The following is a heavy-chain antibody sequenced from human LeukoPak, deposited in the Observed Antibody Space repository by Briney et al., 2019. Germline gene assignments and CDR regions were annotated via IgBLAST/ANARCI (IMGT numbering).Heavy chain of an antibody. D-gene: IGHD3-22*01. V-gene: IGHV1-8*01. J-gene: IGHJ5*02. CDR3: ARGLRITMIVVVTHNWFDP. CDR2: ITPNSGNT. Sequence: ASVEVSCKASGYTFTSYDINWERQATGQGLEFIVYITPNSGNTGYAQKFQGRVTMTRNTSISTAYMELSSLRSEDTAVYYCARGLRITMIVVVTHNWFDPWGQGTLVTVSS. CDR1: GYTFTSYD.